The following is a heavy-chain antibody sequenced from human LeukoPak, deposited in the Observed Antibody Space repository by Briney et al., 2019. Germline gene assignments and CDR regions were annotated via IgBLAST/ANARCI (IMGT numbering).Heavy chain of an antibody. J-gene: IGHJ4*02. CDR3: ARVLSGYYFDY. CDR2: INAGNGNT. D-gene: IGHD6-25*01. CDR1: GYTFTSYA. V-gene: IGHV1-3*01. Sequence: PGASVKVSCKASGYTFTSYAMHRVRQAPGQRLEWMGWINAGNGNTKYSQKFQGRVTITRDTSASTAYMELGSLRSEDTAVYYCARVLSGYYFDYWGQGTLVTVSS.